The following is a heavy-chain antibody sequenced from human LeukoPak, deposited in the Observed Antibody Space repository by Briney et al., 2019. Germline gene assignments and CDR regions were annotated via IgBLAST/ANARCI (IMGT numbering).Heavy chain of an antibody. CDR2: IIPIFGTA. V-gene: IGHV1-69*06. D-gene: IGHD3-22*01. J-gene: IGHJ5*02. CDR3: ARDPGYYDSSGYTIFGYP. CDR1: GGTFSSYA. Sequence: GASVKVSCKASGGTFSSYAISWVRQAPGQGLEWMGGIIPIFGTANYAQKFQGRVTITADKSTSTAYMELSSLRSEDTAVYYCARDPGYYDSSGYTIFGYPWGQGTLVTVSS.